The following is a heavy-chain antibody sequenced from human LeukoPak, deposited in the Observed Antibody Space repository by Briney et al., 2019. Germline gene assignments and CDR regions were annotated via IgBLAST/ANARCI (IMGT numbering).Heavy chain of an antibody. CDR1: GGSISSSSYY. CDR3: ARATLGEFGFDY. D-gene: IGHD3-10*01. V-gene: IGHV4-39*07. J-gene: IGHJ4*02. Sequence: SETLSLTCTVSGGSISSSSYYWGWIRQPPGKGLEWIGSIYYSGSTYYNPSLKSRVTISVDTSKNQFSLKLSSVTAADTAVYYCARATLGEFGFDYWGQGTLVTVSS. CDR2: IYYSGST.